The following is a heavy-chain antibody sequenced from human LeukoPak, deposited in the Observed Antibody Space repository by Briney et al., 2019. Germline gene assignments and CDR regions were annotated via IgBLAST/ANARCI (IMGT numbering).Heavy chain of an antibody. CDR1: GGTFSSYA. CDR2: IIPIFGTA. CDR3: ARGVVVVVPGKVYYYYGMDV. V-gene: IGHV1-69*13. J-gene: IGHJ6*02. Sequence: ASVKVSCKASGGTFSSYAISRVRPAPGQGLEWMGGIIPIFGTANYAQKFQARVTITADESTRTAYMELSSLRSEDTAVYYCARGVVVVVPGKVYYYYGMDVWGQGTTVTVSS. D-gene: IGHD2-2*01.